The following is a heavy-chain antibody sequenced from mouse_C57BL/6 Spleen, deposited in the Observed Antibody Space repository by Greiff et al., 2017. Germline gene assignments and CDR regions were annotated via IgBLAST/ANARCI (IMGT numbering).Heavy chain of an antibody. J-gene: IGHJ2*01. Sequence: QVQLQQPGAELVKPGASVKMSCKASGYTFTSYWITWVKQRPGQGLEWIGDIYPGSGSTNYNEKFKSKATLTVDTSSSTAYMQLSSLTSEDSAVYYCASGEDSSGQYYFDYWGQGTTLTVSS. CDR1: GYTFTSYW. CDR2: IYPGSGST. CDR3: ASGEDSSGQYYFDY. V-gene: IGHV1-55*01. D-gene: IGHD3-2*02.